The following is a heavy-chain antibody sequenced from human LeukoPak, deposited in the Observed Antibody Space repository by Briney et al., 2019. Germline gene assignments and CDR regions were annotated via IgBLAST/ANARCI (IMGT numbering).Heavy chain of an antibody. V-gene: IGHV3-66*01. Sequence: PGGSLTLSCAASGFTVSNNYMSWVRQAPGEGLAWVALIYSGGSTYYADFVKGRFTISRDNSKNTLYLQMSSLRAEDTAVYYCAGFSHKGVWGQGTTVTVSS. CDR3: AGFSHKGV. J-gene: IGHJ6*02. CDR2: IYSGGST. CDR1: GFTVSNNY.